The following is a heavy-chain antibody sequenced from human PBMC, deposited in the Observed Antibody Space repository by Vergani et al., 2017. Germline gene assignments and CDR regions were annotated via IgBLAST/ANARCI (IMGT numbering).Heavy chain of an antibody. CDR2: ISWNSNSI. CDR3: AKDLGTSSWGGWFDP. Sequence: EVQLEESGGGLVLPGRSLRLSCVASGFTSAGYAMHWVRQAPGKGLEWVSGISWNSNSIGYADSVKGRFTISRDNAKNSLYLQMNSLRAEDTALYYCAKDLGTSSWGGWFDPWVQGTLVTVSS. J-gene: IGHJ5*02. CDR1: GFTSAGYA. D-gene: IGHD6-6*01. V-gene: IGHV3-9*02.